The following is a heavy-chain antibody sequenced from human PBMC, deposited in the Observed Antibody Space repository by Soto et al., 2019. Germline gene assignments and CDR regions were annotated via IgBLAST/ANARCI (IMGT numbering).Heavy chain of an antibody. D-gene: IGHD6-6*01. V-gene: IGHV1-69*13. CDR2: IIPIFGTA. CDR3: ARVPTRSLAARGWFDP. J-gene: IGHJ5*02. CDR1: GGTFSSYA. Sequence: ASVKVSCKASGGTFSSYAISWVRQAPGQGLEWMGGIIPIFGTANYAQKFQGRVTITADESTSTAYMELSSLRSEDTAVYYCARVPTRSLAARGWFDPWGQGTLVTVSS.